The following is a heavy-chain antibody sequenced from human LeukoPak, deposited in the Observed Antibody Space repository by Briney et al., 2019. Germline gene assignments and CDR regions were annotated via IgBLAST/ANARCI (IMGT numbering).Heavy chain of an antibody. V-gene: IGHV4-34*01. CDR3: ARTTAAAVMYYFDY. J-gene: IGHJ4*02. D-gene: IGHD2-2*01. Sequence: SETLSLTCAVYGGSFSGYYWSWIRQPPGKGLEWIGEINHSGSTNYNPSLKSRVTISVDTSKNQFSLKLSSVTAADTAVYYCARTTAAAVMYYFDYWGQGTLVTVSS. CDR1: GGSFSGYY. CDR2: INHSGST.